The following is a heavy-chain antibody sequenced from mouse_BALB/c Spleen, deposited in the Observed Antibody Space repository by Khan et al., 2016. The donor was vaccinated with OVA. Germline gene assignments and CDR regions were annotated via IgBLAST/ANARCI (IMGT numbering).Heavy chain of an antibody. V-gene: IGHV9-4*02. Sequence: QIQLVQSGPELKKPGETVRISCKASGYTFTTAGIQWVQKMPGKGLKWIGWINTHSGVPKYAEDFKGRFALSLENSASTAYLQITNLKNEDTATDFCTRGGAAYYRNDGGAMDYWGQGTSVTVSS. CDR3: TRGGAAYYRNDGGAMDY. CDR1: GYTFTTAG. J-gene: IGHJ4*01. D-gene: IGHD2-14*01. CDR2: INTHSGVP.